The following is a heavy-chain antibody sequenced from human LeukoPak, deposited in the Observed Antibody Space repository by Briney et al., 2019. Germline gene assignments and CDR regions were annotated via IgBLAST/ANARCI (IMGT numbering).Heavy chain of an antibody. J-gene: IGHJ5*02. CDR2: IYSDNT. Sequence: GGSLRLSCTVSGFTVSSNSMSWVRQAPGKGLEWVSFIYSDNTHYSDSVKGRFTISRDNSKNTLYLQMNSLRAEDTAVYYCARDSRPAAMASWFDPWGQGTLVTVSS. D-gene: IGHD2-2*01. CDR1: GFTVSSNS. V-gene: IGHV3-53*01. CDR3: ARDSRPAAMASWFDP.